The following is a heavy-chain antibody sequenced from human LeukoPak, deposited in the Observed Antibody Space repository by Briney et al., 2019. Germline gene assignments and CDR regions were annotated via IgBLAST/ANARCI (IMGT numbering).Heavy chain of an antibody. D-gene: IGHD4-11*01. Sequence: PGGSLRLSCAASGFTFDDYGMSWVRQAPGKGLAWVSRINWNGGSTDYADSVKGRFTISRDNAKNSLYLQMNSLRAEDTALYYCARSGRHYSTSNYYYYYMDVWGKGTTVTVSS. CDR2: INWNGGST. J-gene: IGHJ6*03. CDR1: GFTFDDYG. CDR3: ARSGRHYSTSNYYYYYMDV. V-gene: IGHV3-20*04.